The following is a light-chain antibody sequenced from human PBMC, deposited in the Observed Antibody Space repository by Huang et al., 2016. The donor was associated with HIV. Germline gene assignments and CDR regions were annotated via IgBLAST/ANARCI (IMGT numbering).Light chain of an antibody. CDR2: VTS. Sequence: IQMTQSPLSVSASVGDRVTITCRASQNIVKWLAWYQVKPGKAPKLLISVTSTLKSGVPSRFSGSGSGTDVTLTVTSLQLEDFATYYCQQVHSFPLTFGGGTKVEI. V-gene: IGKV1D-12*01. CDR3: QQVHSFPLT. CDR1: QNIVKW. J-gene: IGKJ4*01.